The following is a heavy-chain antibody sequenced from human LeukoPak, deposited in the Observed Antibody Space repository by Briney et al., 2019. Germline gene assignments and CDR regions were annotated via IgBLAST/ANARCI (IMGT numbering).Heavy chain of an antibody. CDR1: GYTLTTYG. Sequence: ASVKVSCKASGYTLTTYGFSWVRQAPGQGLEWMGWISGYNGNTNYAQKFQGRVTMTIDTSTSTAYMDLRSLRSDDTAVYYCGRDSMELTSRDAFDMWGQGTMVTVSS. CDR2: ISGYNGNT. J-gene: IGHJ3*02. V-gene: IGHV1-18*01. CDR3: GRDSMELTSRDAFDM. D-gene: IGHD1-1*01.